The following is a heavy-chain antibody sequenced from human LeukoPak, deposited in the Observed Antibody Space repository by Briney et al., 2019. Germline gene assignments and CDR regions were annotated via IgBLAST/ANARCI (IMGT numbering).Heavy chain of an antibody. CDR1: GFTFDDYG. Sequence: GGSLRLSCAASGFTFDDYGMSWVRQAPGKGLEWVSGISWNSGSIGYADSVKGRFTISRDNAKNSLYLQMNSLRAEDTALYYCAKDRLEAYDSSGYYSDWGQGTLVTVSS. CDR3: AKDRLEAYDSSGYYSD. D-gene: IGHD3-22*01. J-gene: IGHJ4*02. V-gene: IGHV3-9*01. CDR2: ISWNSGSI.